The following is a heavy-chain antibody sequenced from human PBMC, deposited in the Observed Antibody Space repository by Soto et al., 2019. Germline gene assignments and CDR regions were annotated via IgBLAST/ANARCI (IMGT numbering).Heavy chain of an antibody. CDR2: ISSSGSTI. CDR1: GFTFSSYE. J-gene: IGHJ6*02. CDR3: ARDSSGEWYSPRYGMDV. D-gene: IGHD6-13*01. Sequence: GGSLRLSCAASGFTFSSYEMNWVRQAPGKGLEWVSYISSSGSTIYYADSVKGRFTISRDNAKNSLYLQMNSLRAEDTAVYYCARDSSGEWYSPRYGMDVWGQGTTATVSS. V-gene: IGHV3-48*03.